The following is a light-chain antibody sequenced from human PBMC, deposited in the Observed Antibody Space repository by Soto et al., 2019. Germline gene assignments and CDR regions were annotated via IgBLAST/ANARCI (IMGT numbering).Light chain of an antibody. CDR1: QGISSY. Sequence: DIQLSQSPSFLSASVGDRVTITFRASQGISSYLAWYQQKPGKAPKLLIYAASTLQSGVPSRFSGSGSGTEFTLTISSLQPEDFATYYCQQSYSTPKITFGQGTRLEIK. CDR3: QQSYSTPKIT. J-gene: IGKJ5*01. CDR2: AAS. V-gene: IGKV1-9*01.